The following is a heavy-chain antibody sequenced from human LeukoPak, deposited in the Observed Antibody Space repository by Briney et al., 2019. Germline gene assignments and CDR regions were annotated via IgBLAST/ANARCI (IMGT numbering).Heavy chain of an antibody. CDR1: GFTFSDYY. J-gene: IGHJ4*02. V-gene: IGHV3-11*06. CDR2: ISSSSSYT. D-gene: IGHD6-13*01. CDR3: ARVRYSSSWAWEFDY. Sequence: PGGSLRLSCAASGFTFSDYYMSWIRQAPGKGLEWVSYISSSSSYTNYADSVKGRFTISRDNAKNSLYLQMNSLRAEDTAVYYCARVRYSSSWAWEFDYWGQGTLATVSP.